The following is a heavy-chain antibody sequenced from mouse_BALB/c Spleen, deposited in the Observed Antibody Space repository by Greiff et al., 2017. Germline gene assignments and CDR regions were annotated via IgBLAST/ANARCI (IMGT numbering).Heavy chain of an antibody. D-gene: IGHD1-1*01. CDR3: ARSDGSRIYYAMDY. J-gene: IGHJ4*01. Sequence: QVQLQQSGAELVRPGTSVKVSCKASGYAFTNYLIEWVKQRPGQGLEWIGVINPGSGGTNYNEKFKGKATLTADKSSSTAYMQLSSLTSDDSAVYFCARSDGSRIYYAMDYWGQGTSVTVSS. V-gene: IGHV1-54*01. CDR1: GYAFTNYL. CDR2: INPGSGGT.